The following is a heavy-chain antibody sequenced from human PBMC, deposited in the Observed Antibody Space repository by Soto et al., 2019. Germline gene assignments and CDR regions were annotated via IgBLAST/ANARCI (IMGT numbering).Heavy chain of an antibody. CDR3: ARTYYYDSSGYYRPMWFDP. CDR2: IYHSGST. D-gene: IGHD3-22*01. CDR1: GGSISSSNW. J-gene: IGHJ5*02. Sequence: QVQLQESGPGLVKPSGTLSLTCAVSGGSISSSNWWSWVRQPPGKGLEWIGEIYHSGSTNYNPSLKSRVTLSVDKSKNQFSLKLSSVTAADTAVYYCARTYYYDSSGYYRPMWFDPWGQGTLVTVSS. V-gene: IGHV4-4*02.